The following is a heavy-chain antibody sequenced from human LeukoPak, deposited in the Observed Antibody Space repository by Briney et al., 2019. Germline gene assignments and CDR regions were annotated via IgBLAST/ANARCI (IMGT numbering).Heavy chain of an antibody. CDR3: ARDRAGITGTAADY. CDR2: ISSSSSYI. D-gene: IGHD1/OR15-1a*01. V-gene: IGHV3-21*01. Sequence: PGGSLRLSCAASGFTFSSYSMNWVRQAPGKGLEWVSSISSSSSYIYYADSVKGRFTISRDNAKNSLYLQMNSLRAEDTAVYYCARDRAGITGTAADYWGQGTLVTVSS. J-gene: IGHJ4*02. CDR1: GFTFSSYS.